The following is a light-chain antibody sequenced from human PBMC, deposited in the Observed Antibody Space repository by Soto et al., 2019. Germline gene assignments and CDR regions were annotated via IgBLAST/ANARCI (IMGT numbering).Light chain of an antibody. CDR2: DVT. J-gene: IGLJ2*01. V-gene: IGLV2-11*01. CDR1: SSDVGGYNY. Sequence: SALTQPRSVSGSPGQSATISCTGPSSDVGGYNYVSWYQQHPGKAPKLMIYDVTKRPSGVPDRFSGSKSGNTASLTISGLQAEDEADYFCCSYAGSSTFVVFGGGTKLTVL. CDR3: CSYAGSSTFVV.